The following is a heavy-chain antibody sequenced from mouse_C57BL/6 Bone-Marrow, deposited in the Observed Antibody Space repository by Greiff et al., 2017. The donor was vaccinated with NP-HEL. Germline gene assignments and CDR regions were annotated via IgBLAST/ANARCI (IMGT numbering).Heavy chain of an antibody. J-gene: IGHJ2*01. D-gene: IGHD2-4*01. V-gene: IGHV5-4*01. CDR3: ARATRITTRYYFDD. CDR1: GFTFSSYA. CDR2: ISDGGSYT. Sequence: EVHLVESGGGLVKPGGSLKLSCAASGFTFSSYAMSWVRQTPEKRLEWVATISDGGSYTYYPDNVKGRFTISRDNAKNNLYLQMSHLKSEDTAMYYCARATRITTRYYFDDWGQGTTLTVSS.